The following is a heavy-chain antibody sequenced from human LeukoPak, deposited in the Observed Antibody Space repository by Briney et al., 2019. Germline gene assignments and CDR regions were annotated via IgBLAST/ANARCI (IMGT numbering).Heavy chain of an antibody. CDR1: GITLSTYW. Sequence: GGSLRLSCGASGITLSTYWMKWVRQAPGKGLEWVANIREDGSEIFYVDSVKGRFTISRDNAKNSMYLQMNSLRVEDSGLYYCTRDRSWSGYDYWGQGTLVTVSS. CDR2: IREDGSEI. D-gene: IGHD1-26*01. CDR3: TRDRSWSGYDY. V-gene: IGHV3-7*03. J-gene: IGHJ4*02.